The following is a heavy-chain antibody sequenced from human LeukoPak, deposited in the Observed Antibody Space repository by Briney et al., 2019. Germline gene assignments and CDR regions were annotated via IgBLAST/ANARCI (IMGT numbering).Heavy chain of an antibody. Sequence: GGSLRLSCAASGFTFSSYSMNWVRQAPGKGLEWVSSIGTSSSYIYYSDSLKGRFTISRDNAKNSLYLQMNSLRAEDTAVYYCARRATSERGHSYGLDYWGQGTLVTVSS. CDR3: ARRATSERGHSYGLDY. J-gene: IGHJ4*02. V-gene: IGHV3-21*01. CDR2: IGTSSSYI. CDR1: GFTFSSYS. D-gene: IGHD5-18*01.